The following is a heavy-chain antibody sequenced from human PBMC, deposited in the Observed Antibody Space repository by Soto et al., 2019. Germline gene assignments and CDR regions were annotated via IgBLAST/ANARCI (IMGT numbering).Heavy chain of an antibody. J-gene: IGHJ4*02. CDR1: GDSSTGSHYY. Sequence: PSGSLSLTSTFSGDSSTGSHYYWGWIRNAPGKSLAWFGSIYTGGGNTYYSPSLKSRVPISVDPSNNQFFLGLNSVTATYTFVYFCAGGSSSAGMDFWGKGTLVPVSS. D-gene: IGHD6-25*01. CDR3: AGGSSSAGMDF. V-gene: IGHV4-39*01. CDR2: IYTGGGNT.